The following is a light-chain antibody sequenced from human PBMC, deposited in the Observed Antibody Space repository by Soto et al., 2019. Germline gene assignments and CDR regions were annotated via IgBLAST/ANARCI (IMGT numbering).Light chain of an antibody. Sequence: DIVMTQSPLSLPVTPVDPASISFRSSQILLHSNGYNYLDWYLQKPGQSPQLLIYLGSNRASGVPDRFSGSGSGTDFTLKISRVEAEDVGVYYCMQALQTPRFGQGTRLEIK. V-gene: IGKV2-28*01. CDR1: QILLHSNGYNY. J-gene: IGKJ5*01. CDR3: MQALQTPR. CDR2: LGS.